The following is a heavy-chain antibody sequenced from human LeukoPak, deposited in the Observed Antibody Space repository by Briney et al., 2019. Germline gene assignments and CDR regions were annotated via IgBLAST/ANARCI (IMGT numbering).Heavy chain of an antibody. D-gene: IGHD1-14*01. J-gene: IGHJ4*02. Sequence: GGSLRLSCAASGFTFISYWMNWVRQVTGKGLVWVSRINPGGSSTAYADSVKGRFTISRDNAKNTLYLQMDSLRAEDTAICYCARSNQADDYWGQGTLVTVSS. CDR2: INPGGSST. V-gene: IGHV3-74*01. CDR1: GFTFISYW. CDR3: ARSNQADDY.